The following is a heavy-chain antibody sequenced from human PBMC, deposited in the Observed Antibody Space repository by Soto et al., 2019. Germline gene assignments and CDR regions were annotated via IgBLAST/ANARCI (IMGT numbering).Heavy chain of an antibody. J-gene: IGHJ5*02. Sequence: LSLTCAVSGGSISSSNWWSWVRQPPGKGLEWIGEIYHSGSTNYNPSLKSRVTISVDKSKNQFSLKLSSVTAADTAVYYCARAALYYDILTGYNNWFDPWGQGTLVTVSS. CDR1: GGSISSSNW. V-gene: IGHV4-4*02. CDR2: IYHSGST. CDR3: ARAALYYDILTGYNNWFDP. D-gene: IGHD3-9*01.